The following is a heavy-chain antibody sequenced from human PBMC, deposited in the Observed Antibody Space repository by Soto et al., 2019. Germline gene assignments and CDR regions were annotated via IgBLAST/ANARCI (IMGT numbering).Heavy chain of an antibody. Sequence: SVNVSCKASGGTFSSYTISWVRQAPGQGLEWMGRIIPILGIANYAQKFQGRVTITADKSTSTAYMELSSLRSEDTAVYYCARDGGIAVAGDEDYYYGMDVWGQGTTVTVSS. CDR3: ARDGGIAVAGDEDYYYGMDV. CDR2: IIPILGIA. J-gene: IGHJ6*02. CDR1: GGTFSSYT. V-gene: IGHV1-69*04. D-gene: IGHD6-19*01.